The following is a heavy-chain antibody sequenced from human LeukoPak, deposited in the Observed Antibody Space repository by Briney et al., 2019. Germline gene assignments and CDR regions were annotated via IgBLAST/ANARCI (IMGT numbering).Heavy chain of an antibody. J-gene: IGHJ5*02. D-gene: IGHD2-15*01. CDR3: ARETPQSFWFDP. Sequence: ASVKVSCKASGGTFSSYAISWVRQAPGQGLEWLGWISGYNGNTNYAQKFQGRVTMTTETFTRTAYMELRSLRSDDTAVYFCARETPQSFWFDPWGQGTLVTVSS. CDR1: GGTFSSYA. V-gene: IGHV1-18*01. CDR2: ISGYNGNT.